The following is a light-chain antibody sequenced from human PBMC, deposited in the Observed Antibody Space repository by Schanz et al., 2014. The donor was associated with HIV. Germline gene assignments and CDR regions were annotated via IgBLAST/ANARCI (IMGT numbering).Light chain of an antibody. CDR3: SSFAGSNIPWV. J-gene: IGLJ3*02. CDR2: EVT. V-gene: IGLV2-8*01. CDR1: SSDVGAFNF. Sequence: QSVLTQPPSASGSPGQSVTISCTGTSSDVGAFNFVSWYQQHPGKAPKLMIYEVTKRPSGVPDRFSGSKSGNTASLTISGLQAEDEADYYCSSFAGSNIPWVFGGGTKLTVL.